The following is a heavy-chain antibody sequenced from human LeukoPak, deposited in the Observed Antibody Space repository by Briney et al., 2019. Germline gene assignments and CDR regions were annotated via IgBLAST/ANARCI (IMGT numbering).Heavy chain of an antibody. J-gene: IGHJ5*02. CDR3: ARRDGWFDP. D-gene: IGHD5-24*01. Sequence: PSETLSLTCAVSGYSISSGYYWCWIRQPPGKGLEWIGSIYHSGSTYYNPSLKSRVTISVDTSKNQFSLKLSSVTAADTAVYYCARRDGWFDPWGQGTLVTVSS. V-gene: IGHV4-38-2*01. CDR2: IYHSGST. CDR1: GYSISSGYY.